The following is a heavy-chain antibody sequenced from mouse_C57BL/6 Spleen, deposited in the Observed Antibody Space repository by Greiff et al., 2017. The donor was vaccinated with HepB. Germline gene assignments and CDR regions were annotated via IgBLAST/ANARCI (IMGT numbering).Heavy chain of an antibody. CDR3: ARSLYSNYGFAY. V-gene: IGHV1-55*01. D-gene: IGHD2-5*01. CDR1: GYTFTSYW. Sequence: QVQLQQPGAELVKPGASVKMSCKASGYTFTSYWITWVKQRPGQGLEWIGDIYPGSGSTNYNEKFKSKATLTVDTSSSTAYMQLSSLTSEDSAVYYCARSLYSNYGFAYWGQGTLVTVSA. CDR2: IYPGSGST. J-gene: IGHJ3*01.